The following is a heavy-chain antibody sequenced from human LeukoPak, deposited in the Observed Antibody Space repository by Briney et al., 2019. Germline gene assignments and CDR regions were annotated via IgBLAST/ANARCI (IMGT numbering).Heavy chain of an antibody. CDR2: ISGSGGST. CDR3: AKDRGQWELRDAFDI. V-gene: IGHV3-23*01. J-gene: IGHJ3*02. Sequence: GGSLRLSCSASGFTFSSYAMSWVRQAPGKGLEWVSAISGSGGSTYYADSVKGRFTISRDNSKNTLYLQMNSLRAEDTAVYYCAKDRGQWELRDAFDIWGQGTMVTVSS. CDR1: GFTFSSYA. D-gene: IGHD1-26*01.